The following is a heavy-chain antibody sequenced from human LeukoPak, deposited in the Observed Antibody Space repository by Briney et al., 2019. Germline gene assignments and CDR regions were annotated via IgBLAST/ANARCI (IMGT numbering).Heavy chain of an antibody. Sequence: ASVKVSCKASGGTFSSYAISWVRQAPGQGLEWMGGIIPIFGTANYAQKFQGRVTITADKSTSTAYMELSSLRSEDTAEYYCASCAYDSSGYPGEGIDYYYYMDVWGKGTTVTVSS. CDR3: ASCAYDSSGYPGEGIDYYYYMDV. V-gene: IGHV1-69*06. CDR1: GGTFSSYA. CDR2: IIPIFGTA. J-gene: IGHJ6*03. D-gene: IGHD3-22*01.